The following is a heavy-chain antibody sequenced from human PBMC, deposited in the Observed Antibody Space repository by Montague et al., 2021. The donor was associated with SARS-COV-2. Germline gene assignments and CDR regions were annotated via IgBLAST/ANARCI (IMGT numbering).Heavy chain of an antibody. Sequence: SETLSLTCIVSGGSTNYYYWSWIRQSPGKGLEWIGYMYYSGSTNYNPSLRSRVTISIYRSKNQFSLTLRSVTAADTAVYYCARVARYCSNGVCQTYYYYGLDVWGQGTTVTVSS. CDR2: MYYSGST. V-gene: IGHV4-59*01. CDR3: ARVARYCSNGVCQTYYYYGLDV. CDR1: GGSTNYYY. D-gene: IGHD2-8*01. J-gene: IGHJ6*02.